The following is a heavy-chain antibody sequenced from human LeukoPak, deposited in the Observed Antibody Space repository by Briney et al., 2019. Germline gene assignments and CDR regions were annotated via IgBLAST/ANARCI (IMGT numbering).Heavy chain of an antibody. CDR3: ARAVTYFYGSVTYDWFES. CDR2: IDSNGLA. J-gene: IGHJ5*01. CDR1: GFTFSSYW. D-gene: IGHD3-10*01. Sequence: GGSLRLSCAASGFTFSSYWMHWVRQTPGKVLMWVSRIDSNGLALYADSVSDRFTISRDNAKNTVYLQMNSLRADDTAMYYCARAVTYFYGSVTYDWFESWGQGTLVTVSS. V-gene: IGHV3-74*01.